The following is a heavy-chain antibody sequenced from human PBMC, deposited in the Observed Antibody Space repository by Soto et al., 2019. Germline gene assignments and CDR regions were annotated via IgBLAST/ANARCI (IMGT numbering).Heavy chain of an antibody. Sequence: QVQLQQWGAGLLKPSEPLSLTCAVYGGSFSGYYWSWIRQPPGKGLEWIGEINHSGSTNYNPSRKSRVTISVDTSKNQFYLKVSSVTAADTAVYYCARTIPITMIGENEAFDIWGQGTMVTVSS. V-gene: IGHV4-34*01. CDR2: INHSGST. D-gene: IGHD3-22*01. CDR3: ARTIPITMIGENEAFDI. CDR1: GGSFSGYY. J-gene: IGHJ3*02.